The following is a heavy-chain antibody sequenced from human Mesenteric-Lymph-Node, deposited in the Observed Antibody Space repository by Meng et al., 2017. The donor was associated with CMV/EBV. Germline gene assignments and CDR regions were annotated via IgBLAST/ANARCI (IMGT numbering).Heavy chain of an antibody. Sequence: GESLKISCAASGFTVSSNYMSWVRQAPGKGLEWVSVIYSGGSTYYADSVKGRFTISRDNSKNTLYLQINSLRAEDTAVYYCARGWYYDSMCSYWGQGTLVTVSS. CDR1: GFTVSSNY. CDR2: IYSGGST. J-gene: IGHJ4*02. CDR3: ARGWYYDSMCSY. V-gene: IGHV3-53*01. D-gene: IGHD3-22*01.